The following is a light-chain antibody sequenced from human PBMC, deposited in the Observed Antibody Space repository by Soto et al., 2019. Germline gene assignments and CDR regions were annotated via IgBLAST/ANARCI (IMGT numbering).Light chain of an antibody. CDR3: QQRSNLPWT. J-gene: IGKJ1*01. CDR2: DAS. V-gene: IGKV3-11*01. Sequence: EIVLTQSPATLSLSPGERATLSCRASQRISGYLAGYQQKPGQAPRLLIYDASNRATGIPVRFSGSGSGADYTLTISSLEPEDFAVYYCQQRSNLPWTFGQGTKV. CDR1: QRISGY.